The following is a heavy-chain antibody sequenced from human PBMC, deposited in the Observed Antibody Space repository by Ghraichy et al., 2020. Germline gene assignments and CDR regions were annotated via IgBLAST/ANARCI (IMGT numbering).Heavy chain of an antibody. J-gene: IGHJ4*02. CDR3: ARDPGDYYAPGTFDS. Sequence: GESLNISCVASGFTFSTYEMNWVRQAPGRGLEWISYISSGGTTYYAGSVKGRFTISRDNAKNSLYLQMNSLRAEDTAVYYCARDPGDYYAPGTFDSWGQGTLVTVSS. D-gene: IGHD3-10*01. CDR1: GFTFSTYE. CDR2: ISSGGTT. V-gene: IGHV3-48*03.